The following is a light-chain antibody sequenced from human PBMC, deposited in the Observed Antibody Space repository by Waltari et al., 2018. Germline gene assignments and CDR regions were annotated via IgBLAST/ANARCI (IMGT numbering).Light chain of an antibody. CDR1: QSIGDW. V-gene: IGKV1-5*03. J-gene: IGKJ1*01. CDR2: KAS. Sequence: DIQMTQSPSTLSASVGDTVTITCRASQSIGDWLAWLQQKPGKAPKVLIYKASSLDTGVPSRFSGSGSGTEFTFTITSLQPDDFATYYCQQCDTYYWTFGQGTQLEMK. CDR3: QQCDTYYWT.